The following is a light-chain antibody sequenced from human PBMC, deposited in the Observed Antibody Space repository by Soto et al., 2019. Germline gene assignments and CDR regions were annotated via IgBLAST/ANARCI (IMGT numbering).Light chain of an antibody. CDR2: EVN. Sequence: QSALTQPPSASGSPGQSVTISCTGTSSDVGIFNYVSWYQQHPDKAPKLLIFEVNKRPSGVPDRFSASKSGNTASLTVSGLQAEDEADYYCCSYAGSNTLIFGGGTKLTVL. CDR3: CSYAGSNTLI. J-gene: IGLJ2*01. CDR1: SSDVGIFNY. V-gene: IGLV2-8*01.